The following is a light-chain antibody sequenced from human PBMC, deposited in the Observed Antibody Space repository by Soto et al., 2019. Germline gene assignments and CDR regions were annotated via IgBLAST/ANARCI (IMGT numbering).Light chain of an antibody. CDR3: HQRYNWPRVT. CDR2: DAY. J-gene: IGKJ5*01. Sequence: EVVLTHSPFTLSLSPGERATLSCSASQSFRGLLAWYQQKPGQAPRLLIYDAYNRATGIPARFSGSGSGTDFTLTITSLEPEDFAVYFCHQRYNWPRVTFGQGTRLEIK. V-gene: IGKV3-11*01. CDR1: QSFRGL.